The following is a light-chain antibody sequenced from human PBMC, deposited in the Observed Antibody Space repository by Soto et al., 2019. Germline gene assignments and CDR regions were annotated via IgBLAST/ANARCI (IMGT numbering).Light chain of an antibody. Sequence: DIQMTQSPSSLSASVGDRVTISCRASQTINTYVNWYLQKPGKAPKLLNYAASSLNSGVPSRCSGGGSRTFFTLTISSLQPEDFATYYCQQSFWPPQTFGQGTKVEIK. CDR1: QTINTY. J-gene: IGKJ1*01. CDR2: AAS. CDR3: QQSFWPPQT. V-gene: IGKV1-39*01.